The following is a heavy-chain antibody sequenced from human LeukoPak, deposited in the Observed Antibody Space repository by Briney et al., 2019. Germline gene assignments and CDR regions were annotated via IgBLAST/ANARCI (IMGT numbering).Heavy chain of an antibody. J-gene: IGHJ4*02. CDR1: GFTFNNYG. Sequence: GGSLRLSCAASGFTFNNYGMHWVRQAPGRGLEWVAGISWNSDTMVYADSVKGRFTISRDNAQNSLYLQMNSLRAEDTAIYYCVRDRGTYRPIDYWGQGTLVTVSS. CDR3: VRDRGTYRPIDY. CDR2: ISWNSDTM. V-gene: IGHV3-9*01. D-gene: IGHD1-26*01.